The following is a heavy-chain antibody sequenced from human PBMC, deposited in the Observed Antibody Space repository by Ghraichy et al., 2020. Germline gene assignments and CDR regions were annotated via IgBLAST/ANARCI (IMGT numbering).Heavy chain of an antibody. V-gene: IGHV3-7*01. J-gene: IGHJ3*02. CDR1: GFTFSSYW. CDR3: ARDHICSSTSCYEAGAFDI. Sequence: GESLNISCAASGFTFSSYWMSWVRQAPGKGLEWVANIKQDGSEKYYVDSVKGRFTISRDNAKNSLYLQMNSLRAEDTAVYYCARDHICSSTSCYEAGAFDIGGQGTMVTVSS. D-gene: IGHD2-2*01. CDR2: IKQDGSEK.